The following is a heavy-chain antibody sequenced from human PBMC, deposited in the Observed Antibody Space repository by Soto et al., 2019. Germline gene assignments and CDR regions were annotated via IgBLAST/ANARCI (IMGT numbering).Heavy chain of an antibody. D-gene: IGHD3-16*01. CDR1: GGTFSSYA. CDR2: IIPIFGTA. Sequence: SVKVSCKASGGTFSSYAISWVRQAPGQGLEWMGGIIPIFGTANYAQKFQGRVTITADESTSTAYMELSSLRSEDTAVYYCARVSDWGNYFDYWGQGTLVTVAS. J-gene: IGHJ4*02. CDR3: ARVSDWGNYFDY. V-gene: IGHV1-69*13.